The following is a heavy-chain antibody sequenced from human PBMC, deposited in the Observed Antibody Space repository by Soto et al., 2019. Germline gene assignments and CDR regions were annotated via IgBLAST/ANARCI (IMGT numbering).Heavy chain of an antibody. D-gene: IGHD6-13*01. V-gene: IGHV3-23*01. J-gene: IGHJ3*01. Sequence: VQLLESGGGLVQPGGSLRLSCAASGFTFSSYVMSWVRQAPVEGLEWVSTISSSGLSTYYADSVKGRFTISRDNSKNTLYLQVHGLRAEHTAVYYCAKGRSAAAGRRAFDVWGRGTRVTVSS. CDR2: ISSSGLST. CDR1: GFTFSSYV. CDR3: AKGRSAAAGRRAFDV.